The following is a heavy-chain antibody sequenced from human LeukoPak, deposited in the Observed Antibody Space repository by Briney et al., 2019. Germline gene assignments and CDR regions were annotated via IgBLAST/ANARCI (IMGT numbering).Heavy chain of an antibody. D-gene: IGHD4-17*01. CDR2: IYPGDSDT. CDR1: GYSFTTYW. CDR3: ARQRDYGDYDS. J-gene: IGHJ5*01. V-gene: IGHV5-51*01. Sequence: GESLKISCQSSGYSFTTYWIGWVRQMPGKGLEWMGIIYPGDSDTRYSPSFQGQVTISADKSISTAYLQWSSLKASDTAMYYCARQRDYGDYDSWGQGTLVTVSS.